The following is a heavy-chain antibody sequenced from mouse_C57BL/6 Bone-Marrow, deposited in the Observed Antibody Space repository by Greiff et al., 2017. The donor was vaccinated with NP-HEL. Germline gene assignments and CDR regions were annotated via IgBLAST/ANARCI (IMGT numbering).Heavy chain of an antibody. CDR3: ARIGGYYGNYAWYFDV. Sequence: QVTLKECGPGILQPSQTLSLTCSFSGFSLSTFGMGVGWIRQPSGKGLEWLAHIWWDDDKYYNPALKSRLTISKDTSQNQVFLKIANVDTSGTATYYCARIGGYYGNYAWYFDVWVTGTTVTVSS. J-gene: IGHJ1*03. CDR2: IWWDDDK. CDR1: GFSLSTFGMG. V-gene: IGHV8-8*01. D-gene: IGHD2-1*01.